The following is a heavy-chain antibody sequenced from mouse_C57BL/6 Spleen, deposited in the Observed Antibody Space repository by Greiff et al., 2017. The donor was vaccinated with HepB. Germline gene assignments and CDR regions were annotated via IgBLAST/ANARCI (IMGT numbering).Heavy chain of an antibody. Sequence: EVQLVESGGDLVKPGGSLKLSCAASGFTFSSYGMSWVRQTPDKRLEWVATISSGGSNTYYPDSVKGRFTISRDNAKNTLYLQMSSLKSEDTAMYYCARSYSNYGWYFDVWGTGTTVTVSS. D-gene: IGHD2-5*01. V-gene: IGHV5-6*01. CDR3: ARSYSNYGWYFDV. CDR1: GFTFSSYG. J-gene: IGHJ1*03. CDR2: ISSGGSNT.